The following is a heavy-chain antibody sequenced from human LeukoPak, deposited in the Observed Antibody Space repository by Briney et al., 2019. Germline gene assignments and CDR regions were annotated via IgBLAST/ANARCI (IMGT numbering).Heavy chain of an antibody. CDR3: GRVRTGNTGSPEYFED. CDR2: LLYSGNT. CDR1: GGSISSYY. V-gene: IGHV4-59*01. J-gene: IGHJ1*01. Sequence: SETLSLTCSVSGGSISSYYWSWIRQPPGKGLEWIGHLLYSGNTNSNPSLKSRVTILADTSKNQLSLRLNSVTAADTAVYFCGRVRTGNTGSPEYFEDWGQGTLVTVSS. D-gene: IGHD5-12*01.